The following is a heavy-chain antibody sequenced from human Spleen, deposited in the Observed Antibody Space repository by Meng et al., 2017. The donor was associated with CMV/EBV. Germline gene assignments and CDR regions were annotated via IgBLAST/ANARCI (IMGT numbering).Heavy chain of an antibody. Sequence: SETLSLTCAVYGGSFSGYYWSWIRQPPGKGLEWIGEINHSGSTNYNPSLKSRVTISVDTSKNQFSLKLSSVTAADTAVYYCARENYYDSSGQLGGFDYWGQGTLVTVSS. CDR3: ARENYYDSSGQLGGFDY. V-gene: IGHV4-34*01. D-gene: IGHD3-22*01. CDR1: GGSFSGYY. CDR2: INHSGST. J-gene: IGHJ4*02.